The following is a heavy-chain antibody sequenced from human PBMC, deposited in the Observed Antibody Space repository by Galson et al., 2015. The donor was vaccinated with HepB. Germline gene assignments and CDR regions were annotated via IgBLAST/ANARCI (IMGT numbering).Heavy chain of an antibody. V-gene: IGHV3-23*01. D-gene: IGHD5-24*01. CDR2: ISGTGSRT. CDR3: ARDGYNNIPFDS. J-gene: IGHJ5*01. Sequence: SLRLSCAASGFTSSNYSMSWVRQAPGKGLEWVSHISGTGSRTYYADSVKGRFTISRDNSKNTLSLQMNSLRADDTALYYCARDGYNNIPFDSWGQGTLVTVSS. CDR1: GFTSSNYS.